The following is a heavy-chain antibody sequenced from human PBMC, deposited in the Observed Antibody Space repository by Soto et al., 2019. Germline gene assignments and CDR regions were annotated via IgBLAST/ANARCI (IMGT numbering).Heavy chain of an antibody. Sequence: EVQVLESGGGLVQPGGSLRLSCAGSGFTFINYAMNWVCQAPGKGLEWVSSISGGGDAAFFPDSVRGRFTISRDNSKNTVTLQMNSLGVDDTAVYYCARKILGSTTRPNYWYFDLWGRGTLVTVSS. CDR2: ISGGGDAA. V-gene: IGHV3-23*01. CDR1: GFTFINYA. D-gene: IGHD7-27*01. J-gene: IGHJ2*01. CDR3: ARKILGSTTRPNYWYFDL.